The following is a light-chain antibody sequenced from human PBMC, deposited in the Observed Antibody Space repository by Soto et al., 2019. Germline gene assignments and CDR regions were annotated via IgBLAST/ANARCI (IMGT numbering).Light chain of an antibody. V-gene: IGLV1-44*01. CDR1: SSNIGNNL. J-gene: IGLJ1*01. CDR3: AAWDDSLDGYV. Sequence: QYVLTQPPSASGTPGQRVTISCSGSSSNIGNNLVNWYQQLPGTAPKLHIYSNNQRPSGVPDRFSGSKSGTSASLAISGLQSEDEADYYCAAWDDSLDGYVFGTGTKLTVL. CDR2: SNN.